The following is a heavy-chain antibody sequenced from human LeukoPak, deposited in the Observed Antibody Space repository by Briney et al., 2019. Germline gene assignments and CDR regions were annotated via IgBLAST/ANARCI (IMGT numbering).Heavy chain of an antibody. CDR3: TRGGYYGSGRAPRGWFDP. Sequence: PGGSLRLSCAASGFTFSNAWMSWVRQAPGKGLEWVGRIKSKTDGGTTDYAAPVKGRFTISRDDSKNTLYLQMNSLKTEDTAVYYCTRGGYYGSGRAPRGWFDPWGQGTLVTVSS. CDR1: GFTFSNAW. D-gene: IGHD3-10*01. J-gene: IGHJ5*02. CDR2: IKSKTDGGTT. V-gene: IGHV3-15*01.